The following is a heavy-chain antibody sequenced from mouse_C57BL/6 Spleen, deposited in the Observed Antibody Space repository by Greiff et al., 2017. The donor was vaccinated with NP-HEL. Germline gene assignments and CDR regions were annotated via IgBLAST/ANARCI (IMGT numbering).Heavy chain of an antibody. CDR2: INPSSGYT. CDR1: GYTFTSYT. V-gene: IGHV1-4*01. CDR3: AREAYSPFAY. Sequence: VQGVESGAELARPGASVKMSCKASGYTFTSYTMHWVKQRPGQGLEWIGYINPSSGYTKYNQKFKDKATLTADKSSSTAYMQLSSLTSEDSAVYYCAREAYSPFAYWGQGTLVTVSA. J-gene: IGHJ3*01. D-gene: IGHD2-10*01.